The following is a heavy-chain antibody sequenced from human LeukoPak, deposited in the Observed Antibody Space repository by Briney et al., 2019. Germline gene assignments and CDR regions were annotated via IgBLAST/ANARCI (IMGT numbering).Heavy chain of an antibody. CDR2: ISGSGGST. Sequence: PGGSLRLSCAASGFTFSGYALNWVRPALGKGLEGVSGISGSGGSTYYADSVKGRFTISRDNAKNSLYLQMNSLRAEDTAVYYCARDRYSGSHRYFDYWGQGTLVTVSS. CDR1: GFTFSGYA. J-gene: IGHJ4*02. V-gene: IGHV3-23*01. CDR3: ARDRYSGSHRYFDY. D-gene: IGHD1-26*01.